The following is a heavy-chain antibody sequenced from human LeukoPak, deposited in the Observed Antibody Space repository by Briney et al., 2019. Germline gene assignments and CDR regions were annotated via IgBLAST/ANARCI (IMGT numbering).Heavy chain of an antibody. CDR3: ARGRRDGYNFYWYFDL. CDR1: GGSISSGTYY. Sequence: SETLSLTCTVSGGSISSGTYYWSWIRQPAGKGLEWIGRINTSGSTNYNPSLKNRVTISVETSKNQFSLNLTSVTAADTALYYCARGRRDGYNFYWYFDLWGRGTLVTVSS. V-gene: IGHV4-61*02. D-gene: IGHD5-24*01. J-gene: IGHJ2*01. CDR2: INTSGST.